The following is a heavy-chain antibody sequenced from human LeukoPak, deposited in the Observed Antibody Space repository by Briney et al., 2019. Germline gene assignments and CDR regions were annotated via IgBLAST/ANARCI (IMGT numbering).Heavy chain of an antibody. CDR3: ARAIPIRHPRDYYYYMDV. J-gene: IGHJ6*03. CDR1: GFTFDDYG. D-gene: IGHD2-2*02. Sequence: GGSLRLXCAASGFTFDDYGMSWVRQAPGKGLEWVSGINWNVGSRVYADSVKGRFTISRDNAKYSLYLQMNRLRAEDTALYYCARAIPIRHPRDYYYYMDVWGKGTTVTVSS. CDR2: INWNVGSR. V-gene: IGHV3-20*04.